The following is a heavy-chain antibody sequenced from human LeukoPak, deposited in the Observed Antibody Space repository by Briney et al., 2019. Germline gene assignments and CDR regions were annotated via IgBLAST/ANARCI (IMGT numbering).Heavy chain of an antibody. V-gene: IGHV4-39*01. CDR2: TYYSGST. D-gene: IGHD1-7*01. CDR3: ARLELRPGRGPLEHNWFDP. CDR1: GGSISSSSYY. J-gene: IGHJ5*02. Sequence: PSETLSLTCTVSGGSISSSSYYWGWIRQPPGKGLEWIGSTYYSGSTYYNPSLKSRVTISVDTSKNQFSLKLSSVTAADTAVYYCARLELRPGRGPLEHNWFDPWGQGTLVTVSS.